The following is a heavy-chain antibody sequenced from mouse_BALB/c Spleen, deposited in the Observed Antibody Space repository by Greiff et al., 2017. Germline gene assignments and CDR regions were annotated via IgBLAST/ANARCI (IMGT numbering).Heavy chain of an antibody. Sequence: VKLMESGPGLVAPSQSLSITCTVSGFSLTGYGVNWVRQPPGKGLEWLGMIWGDGSTDYNSALKSRLSISKDNSKSQVFLKMNSLQTDDTARYYCAPIYYYGSRAMDYWGQGTSVTVSS. CDR1: GFSLTGYG. D-gene: IGHD1-1*01. J-gene: IGHJ4*01. V-gene: IGHV2-6-7*01. CDR2: IWGDGST. CDR3: APIYYYGSRAMDY.